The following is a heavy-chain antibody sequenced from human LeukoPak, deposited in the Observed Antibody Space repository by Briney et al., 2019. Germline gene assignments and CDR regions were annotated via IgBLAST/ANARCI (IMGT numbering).Heavy chain of an antibody. CDR3: ARDRGAYCGGDCFLGFDY. D-gene: IGHD2-21*02. J-gene: IGHJ4*01. CDR2: IAGSSGYI. CDR1: GFTFSSYT. V-gene: IGHV3-21*01. Sequence: GGSLRLSCAASGFTFSSYTVNWVGQAPGKGLEWVSSIAGSSGYISYADSVKGRFTISRDNAKKSLYLQMTSLTAEDTAVYYCARDRGAYCGGDCFLGFDYWGRGTLVTVSS.